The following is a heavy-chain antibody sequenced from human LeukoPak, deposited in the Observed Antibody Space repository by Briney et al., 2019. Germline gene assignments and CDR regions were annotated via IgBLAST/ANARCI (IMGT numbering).Heavy chain of an antibody. CDR1: GYIFTSYY. J-gene: IGHJ5*02. D-gene: IGHD3-10*01. Sequence: ASVKVSCKASGYIFTSYYMHWVRQAPGQGLEWMGIINPSSGTTSYAQKFQGRVTMTRDTSTSTVYMELSSLRSEDTAVYYCAREGYYYGSGSYSDHWGQGTLVTVSS. CDR3: AREGYYYGSGSYSDH. CDR2: INPSSGTT. V-gene: IGHV1-46*01.